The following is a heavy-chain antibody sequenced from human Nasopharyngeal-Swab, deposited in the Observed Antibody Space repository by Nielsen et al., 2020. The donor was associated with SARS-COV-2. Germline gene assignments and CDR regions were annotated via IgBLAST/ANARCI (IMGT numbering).Heavy chain of an antibody. J-gene: IGHJ4*02. Sequence: LSLTCAASGFTFSSYGMHWVRQAPGKGLEWVAVISYDGSNKYYADSVKGRFTISRDNSKNTLYLQMNSLRAEDTAVYYCAKEDFFGSSGYYMGPDYWGQGTLVTVSS. CDR2: ISYDGSNK. D-gene: IGHD3-22*01. V-gene: IGHV3-30*18. CDR3: AKEDFFGSSGYYMGPDY. CDR1: GFTFSSYG.